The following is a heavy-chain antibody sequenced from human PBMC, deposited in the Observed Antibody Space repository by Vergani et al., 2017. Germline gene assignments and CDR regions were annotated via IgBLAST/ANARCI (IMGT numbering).Heavy chain of an antibody. CDR3: AKDLGSYPKWLDY. V-gene: IGHV3-23*04. Sequence: EVQLVESGGGLVKPGGSLRLSCAASGFTFSSYAMSWVRQAPGKGLEWVSYISSSSSTIYYADSVKGRFAISRDNSKNTLYLQMNSLRAEDTAVYYCAKDLGSYPKWLDYWGQGTLVTVSS. J-gene: IGHJ4*02. D-gene: IGHD1-26*01. CDR1: GFTFSSYA. CDR2: ISSSSSTI.